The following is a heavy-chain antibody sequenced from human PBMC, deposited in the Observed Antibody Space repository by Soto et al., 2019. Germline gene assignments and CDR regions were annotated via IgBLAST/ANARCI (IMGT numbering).Heavy chain of an antibody. V-gene: IGHV1-69*13. D-gene: IGHD3-22*01. J-gene: IGHJ6*02. CDR1: GGTFSSYA. Sequence: SVKVSCKASGGTFSSYAISWVRQAPGQGLEWMGGIIPIFGTANYAQKFQGRVTITADESTSTAYMELSSLRSEDTAVYYCARRVYHYDSSGYYGMDVWGQGTTVTVSS. CDR3: ARRVYHYDSSGYYGMDV. CDR2: IIPIFGTA.